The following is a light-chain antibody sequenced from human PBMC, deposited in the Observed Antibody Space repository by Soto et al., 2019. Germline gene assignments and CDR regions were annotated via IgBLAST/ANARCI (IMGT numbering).Light chain of an antibody. CDR1: SSDVGGYNY. Sequence: QSALTQPRSVSGSPGQSVTISCTGTSSDVGGYNYVSWYQQHPGKAPKLMIYDVSKRPSGVPDRFSGSKSGNTASLTISGLQAEDEADYYCCSYAGSYVFXTGTNVTVL. CDR3: CSYAGSYV. CDR2: DVS. J-gene: IGLJ1*01. V-gene: IGLV2-11*01.